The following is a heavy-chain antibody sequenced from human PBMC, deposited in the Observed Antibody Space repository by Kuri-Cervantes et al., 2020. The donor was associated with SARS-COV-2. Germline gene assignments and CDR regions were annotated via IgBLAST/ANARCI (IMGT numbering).Heavy chain of an antibody. D-gene: IGHD3-16*01. V-gene: IGHV4-34*01. CDR2: INHSGST. CDR1: GGSFSAYY. CDR3: AGSPGGVFDC. Sequence: SQTLSLTCAVYGGSFSAYYWSWIRQPPGKGLEWIGEINHSGSTSYNPSLKGRVTISVDTSKHQLSLKLSSVTAAGTAVYYCAGSPGGVFDCWGQGTLVTVSS. J-gene: IGHJ4*02.